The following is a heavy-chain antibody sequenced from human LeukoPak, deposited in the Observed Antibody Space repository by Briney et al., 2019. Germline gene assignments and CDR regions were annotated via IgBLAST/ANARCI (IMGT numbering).Heavy chain of an antibody. CDR3: ARELPGDSSGYIDAFDI. CDR2: IKADGSEK. CDR1: GFTFSNYL. V-gene: IGHV3-7*01. J-gene: IGHJ3*02. Sequence: GGSLRLSCAASGFTFSNYLMTWVRQAPGKGLEWVADIKADGSEKYYVDSVKGRFTILRDNAKNSLYLQMNSLRAEDTAVYYCARELPGDSSGYIDAFDIWGQGTMVTVSS. D-gene: IGHD3-22*01.